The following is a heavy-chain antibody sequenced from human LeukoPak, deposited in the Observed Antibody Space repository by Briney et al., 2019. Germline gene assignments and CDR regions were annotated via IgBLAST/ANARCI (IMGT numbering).Heavy chain of an antibody. CDR3: ARGGAVAGLDY. Sequence: GGSLRLSCAASGFTFSSYGMHWVRQAPGKGLEWVAVIWYDGSNKYYADSVKGRFTISRDNSKNTLYLQMNSLRAEDTAVYYCARGGAVAGLDYWGQGALVTVSS. J-gene: IGHJ4*02. CDR1: GFTFSSYG. V-gene: IGHV3-33*01. D-gene: IGHD6-19*01. CDR2: IWYDGSNK.